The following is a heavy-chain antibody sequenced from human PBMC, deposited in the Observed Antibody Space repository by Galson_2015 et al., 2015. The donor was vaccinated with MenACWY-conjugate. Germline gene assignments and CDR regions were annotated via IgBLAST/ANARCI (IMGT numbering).Heavy chain of an antibody. J-gene: IGHJ4*02. D-gene: IGHD6-19*01. CDR2: IFPTDSDT. Sequence: QSGAEVKKPGESLKISCKASGYRFSTNWIGWVRQMPGKDLEWMGSIFPTDSDTRYSPSFQGQVTISADKSTSTAYLQWSSLRASHTAIYYCAMSTATGWYVRLDSWCQGTLVTVSS. CDR3: AMSTATGWYVRLDS. V-gene: IGHV5-51*01. CDR1: GYRFSTNW.